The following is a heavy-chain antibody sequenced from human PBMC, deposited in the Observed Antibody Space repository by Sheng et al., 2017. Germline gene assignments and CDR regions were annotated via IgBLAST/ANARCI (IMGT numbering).Heavy chain of an antibody. V-gene: IGHV3-13*01. D-gene: IGHD3-16*02. Sequence: EVQLVESGGGLVQPGGSLRLSCAASGFTFSSYDMHWVRQATGKGLEWVSAIGTAGDTYYPGSVKDRFTISRENAKNSLYLQMNSLRAGDTAVYYCARASNYDYVWGSYRLDYWGQGTLVTVSS. J-gene: IGHJ4*02. CDR1: GFTFSSYD. CDR2: IGTAGDT. CDR3: ARASNYDYVWGSYRLDY.